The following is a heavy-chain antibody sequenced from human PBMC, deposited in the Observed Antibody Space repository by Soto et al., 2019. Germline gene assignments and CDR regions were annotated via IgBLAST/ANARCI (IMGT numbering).Heavy chain of an antibody. V-gene: IGHV3-48*01. CDR1: GFTFSSYS. CDR2: ISSSSTI. CDR3: ARDLSSSGVGY. D-gene: IGHD6-6*01. Sequence: GGSLRLSCAASGFTFSSYSMNWVRQAPGKGLEWVSYISSSSTIYYADSVKGRFTISRDNAKNSLYLQMYSLRAEDTAVYYCARDLSSSGVGYWGQGTLVTVSS. J-gene: IGHJ4*02.